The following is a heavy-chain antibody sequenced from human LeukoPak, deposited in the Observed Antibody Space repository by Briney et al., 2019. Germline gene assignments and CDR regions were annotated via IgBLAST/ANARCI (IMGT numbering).Heavy chain of an antibody. V-gene: IGHV3-43*02. D-gene: IGHD6-19*01. Sequence: GGSLRLSCATSGFTFSSSTFGSYTMNWVRQAPRKGLEWVSLISGDGGSTFYADSVKGRFTISRDNSKNSLYLQMNSLRSDDTALYYCARESESSGWYDYWGQGTLVTVSS. CDR1: GFTFSSSTFGSYT. CDR2: ISGDGGST. J-gene: IGHJ4*02. CDR3: ARESESSGWYDY.